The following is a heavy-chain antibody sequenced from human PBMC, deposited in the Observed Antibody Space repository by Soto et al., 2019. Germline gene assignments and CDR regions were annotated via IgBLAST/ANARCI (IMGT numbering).Heavy chain of an antibody. D-gene: IGHD2-15*01. CDR1: GFTFSSYA. V-gene: IGHV3-30-3*01. J-gene: IGHJ6*02. Sequence: QVQLVESGGGVVQPGRSLRLSCAASGFTFSSYAMHWVRQAPGKGLEWVAVISYDGSNKYYADSVKGRFTISRDNSKNTLDLQINSLRGEDTAVYYCARDPYCSGGSCHQYGMDVWGQGTTVTVSS. CDR3: ARDPYCSGGSCHQYGMDV. CDR2: ISYDGSNK.